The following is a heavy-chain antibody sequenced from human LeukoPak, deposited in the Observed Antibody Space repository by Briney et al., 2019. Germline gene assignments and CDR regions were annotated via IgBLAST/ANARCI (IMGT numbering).Heavy chain of an antibody. CDR3: ARERYSSSPRYMDV. Sequence: ASVKVSCKASGYTFSGYGISWVRQAPGQGLEWMGWISAYSGNPNDAQKLQGRFTMTTETSTSTAYLELRSLRSDDTAVYYCARERYSSSPRYMDVWGKGTTVTVSS. J-gene: IGHJ6*03. V-gene: IGHV1-18*01. D-gene: IGHD6-13*01. CDR2: ISAYSGNP. CDR1: GYTFSGYG.